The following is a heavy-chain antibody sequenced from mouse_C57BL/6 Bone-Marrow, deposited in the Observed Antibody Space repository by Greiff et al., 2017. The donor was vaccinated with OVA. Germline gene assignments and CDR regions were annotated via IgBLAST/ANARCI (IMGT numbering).Heavy chain of an antibody. V-gene: IGHV1-4*01. Sequence: VQLQQSGAELARPGASVKMSCKASGYTFTSYTMHWVKQRPGQGLEWIGYINPSSGYTKYNQKFKDKATLTAEKSSSTAYMQLSSLTSEDSAVYFCARSGFITPYWYFDVWGTGTTVTVSS. CDR3: ARSGFITPYWYFDV. D-gene: IGHD1-1*01. CDR1: GYTFTSYT. CDR2: INPSSGYT. J-gene: IGHJ1*03.